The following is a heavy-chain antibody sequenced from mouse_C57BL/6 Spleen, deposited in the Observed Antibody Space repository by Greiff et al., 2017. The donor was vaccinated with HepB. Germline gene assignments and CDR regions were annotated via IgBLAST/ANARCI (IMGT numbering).Heavy chain of an antibody. J-gene: IGHJ3*01. D-gene: IGHD2-4*01. Sequence: EVQRVESGGGLVKPGGSLKLSCAASGFTFSSYAMSWVRQTPEKRLEWVATISDGGSYTYYPDNVKGRFTISRDNAKNNLYLQMSHLKSEDTAMYYCARALYDYDEFAYWGQGTLVTVSA. CDR3: ARALYDYDEFAY. CDR1: GFTFSSYA. CDR2: ISDGGSYT. V-gene: IGHV5-4*01.